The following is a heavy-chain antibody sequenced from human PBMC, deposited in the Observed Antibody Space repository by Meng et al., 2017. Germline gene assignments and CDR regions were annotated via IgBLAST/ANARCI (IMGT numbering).Heavy chain of an antibody. V-gene: IGHV4-59*01. J-gene: IGHJ6*02. CDR3: ARGSDYYYYYGMDV. CDR1: GGSISSYY. CDR2: IYYSGST. Sequence: SCTVSGGSISSYYWSWIRQPPGKGLEWIGYIYYSGSTNYNPSLKSRVTISVDTSKNQFSLKLSSVTAADTAVYYCARGSDYYYYYGMDVWGQGTTVTVSS.